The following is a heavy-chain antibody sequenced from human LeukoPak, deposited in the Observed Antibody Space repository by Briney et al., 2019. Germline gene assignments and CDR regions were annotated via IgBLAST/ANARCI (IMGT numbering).Heavy chain of an antibody. V-gene: IGHV4-59*08. Sequence: PSETLSLTCTVSGGSISSYYWSWIRQPPGKGLEWIGYIYYSRSTNYNPSLKSRVTMSVDTSKNQFSLKLSSVTAADTAVYYCARLGGWAVRDWGQGTLVTVSS. D-gene: IGHD3-10*01. J-gene: IGHJ4*02. CDR3: ARLGGWAVRD. CDR2: IYYSRST. CDR1: GGSISSYY.